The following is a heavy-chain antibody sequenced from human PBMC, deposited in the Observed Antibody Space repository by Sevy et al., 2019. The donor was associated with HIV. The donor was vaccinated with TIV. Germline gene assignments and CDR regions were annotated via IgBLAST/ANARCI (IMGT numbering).Heavy chain of an antibody. V-gene: IGHV3-33*01. CDR1: GFTFSNYA. D-gene: IGHD3-22*01. CDR3: ARGGYYYDNAAYYALDS. CDR2: IWSDGRFE. J-gene: IGHJ4*02. Sequence: GGSLRPSCAATGFTFSNYAMHWVRQTPGKGLEWVAIIWSDGRFENHGDSVRGRFTISRDNSKNTLYLQMNNVRVEDTAVYYCARGGYYYDNAAYYALDSWGQGTLVTVSS.